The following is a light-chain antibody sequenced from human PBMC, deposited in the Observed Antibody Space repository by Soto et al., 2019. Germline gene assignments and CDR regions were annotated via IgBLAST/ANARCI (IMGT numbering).Light chain of an antibody. CDR3: HQYNNSDSCT. V-gene: IGKV3-15*01. CDR2: GAS. J-gene: IGKJ1*01. CDR1: QSISSS. Sequence: EIDMTQSPATLAAYRGDRATXSCRASQSISSSLAAYQQKPPQSPTLLIYGASTSATSMPPTFSSGRSEAKFNLTISSMRPQDFAVNYCHQYNNSDSCTFGRGTKVDIK.